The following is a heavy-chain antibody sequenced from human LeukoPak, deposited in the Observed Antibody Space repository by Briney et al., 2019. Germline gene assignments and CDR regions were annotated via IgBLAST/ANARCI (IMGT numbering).Heavy chain of an antibody. CDR3: AKDVSYYDILTGYYWKGDFDY. CDR1: GFTFSSYA. CDR2: ISGSGGRT. J-gene: IGHJ4*02. Sequence: GGSLRLSCAASGFTFSSYAMSWVRHAPGKGLEWVSAISGSGGRTDYADSVKGRLTISRDNSKNTVYLQMNSLRAEDTAVYYCAKDVSYYDILTGYYWKGDFDYWGQGTLVTVSS. D-gene: IGHD3-9*01. V-gene: IGHV3-23*01.